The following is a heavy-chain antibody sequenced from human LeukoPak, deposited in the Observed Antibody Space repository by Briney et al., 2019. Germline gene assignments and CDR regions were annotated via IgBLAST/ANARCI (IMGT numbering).Heavy chain of an antibody. CDR1: GYSISSGYY. J-gene: IGHJ5*02. Sequence: PSETLSLTCAVSGYSISSGYYWGWIRQPPGEGLEWIRSIYHSGSTYYNPSLKSRVTISVDTSKNQFSLKLSSVTAADTAVYYCARHRITIFGVLIITGWFDPWGQGTLVSVSS. D-gene: IGHD3-3*01. CDR2: IYHSGST. V-gene: IGHV4-38-2*01. CDR3: ARHRITIFGVLIITGWFDP.